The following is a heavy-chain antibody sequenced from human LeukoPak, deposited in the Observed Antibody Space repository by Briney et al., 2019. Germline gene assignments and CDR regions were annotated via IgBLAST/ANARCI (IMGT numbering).Heavy chain of an antibody. CDR2: ISSSSSYI. V-gene: IGHV3-21*01. CDR1: GFTFSSYS. CDR3: ARDQAPVHYYGSGSYLIDAFDI. J-gene: IGHJ3*02. D-gene: IGHD3-10*01. Sequence: PGESLRLSCAASGFTFSSYSMNWVRQAPGKGLEWASSISSSSSYIYYADSVKGRFTISRDNAKNSLYLQMNSLRAEDTAVYYCARDQAPVHYYGSGSYLIDAFDIWGQGTMVTVSS.